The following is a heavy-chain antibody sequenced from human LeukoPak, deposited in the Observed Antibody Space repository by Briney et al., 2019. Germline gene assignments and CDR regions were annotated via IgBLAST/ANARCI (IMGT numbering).Heavy chain of an antibody. CDR2: YYSGST. D-gene: IGHD3-10*01. CDR3: ARDSGTTGEVKFDP. V-gene: IGHV4-59*12. Sequence: SETLSLTCTVSGDSISSYYWTWIRQPPGKGLEWIGYYYSGSTTYNPSLKSRVTMSVDTSKNQFSLKLRSVTAADTAVYYCARDSGTTGEVKFDPWGQGTLVTVSS. J-gene: IGHJ5*02. CDR1: GDSISSYY.